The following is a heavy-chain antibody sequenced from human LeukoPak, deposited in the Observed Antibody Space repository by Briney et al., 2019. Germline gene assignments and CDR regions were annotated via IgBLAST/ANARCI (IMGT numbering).Heavy chain of an antibody. V-gene: IGHV3-23*01. CDR3: ARESNYYGSGSFDY. D-gene: IGHD3-10*01. Sequence: GGPLRLSCAASGFTFSSYVMTWVRQAPGKGLEWVSSITGSGDTSYFADSVKGRFTLSRDNSRSTLFLQMNSLRAEDTAVYYCARESNYYGSGSFDYWGQGTLVTVSS. CDR1: GFTFSSYV. CDR2: ITGSGDTS. J-gene: IGHJ4*02.